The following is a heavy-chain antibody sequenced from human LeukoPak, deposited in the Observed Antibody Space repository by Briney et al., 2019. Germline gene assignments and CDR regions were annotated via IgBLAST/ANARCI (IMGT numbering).Heavy chain of an antibody. CDR3: VRSGLYQQWSDVDAFNI. J-gene: IGHJ3*02. V-gene: IGHV3-11*04. D-gene: IGHD6-19*01. Sequence: GGSLRLSCAASGFTFSDYYMSWIRQAPGKGLEWVSYISSSGSTIYYADSVKGRFTISRDNAKKSLYMQMDSLRGEGTAVYYCVRSGLYQQWSDVDAFNIWGQGTMVTVSS. CDR1: GFTFSDYY. CDR2: ISSSGSTI.